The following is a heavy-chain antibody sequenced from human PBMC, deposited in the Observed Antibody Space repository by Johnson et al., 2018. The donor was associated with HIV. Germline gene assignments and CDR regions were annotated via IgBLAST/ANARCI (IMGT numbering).Heavy chain of an antibody. CDR2: IWYDGSNK. Sequence: QMQLVESGGGVVQPGRSLRLSCAASGFTFSSYGMHWVRQAPGKGLEWVAVIWYDGSNKYYADSVKGRFTISRDNSKNTLYLQMNSLRAEDTAVYYCSKEKPAYSGGDCYSDNAFDIWRQGPMVTVSS. D-gene: IGHD2-21*01. CDR3: SKEKPAYSGGDCYSDNAFDI. V-gene: IGHV3-33*06. J-gene: IGHJ3*02. CDR1: GFTFSSYG.